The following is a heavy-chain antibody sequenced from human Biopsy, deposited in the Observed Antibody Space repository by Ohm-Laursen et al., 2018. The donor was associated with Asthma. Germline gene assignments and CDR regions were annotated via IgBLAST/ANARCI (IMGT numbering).Heavy chain of an antibody. CDR2: ISYDGSNK. J-gene: IGHJ4*02. D-gene: IGHD3-3*01. CDR3: ASQSSGTDFWSGYYYFDY. V-gene: IGHV3-30*03. CDR1: GFTFSSYG. Sequence: SLRLSCAAAGFTFSSYGIHWVRQAPGKGLEWVAVISYDGSNKYYADSVKGRFTISRDNSKNTLYLQMNSLRAEDTAVYYCASQSSGTDFWSGYYYFDYWGQGTLVTVSS.